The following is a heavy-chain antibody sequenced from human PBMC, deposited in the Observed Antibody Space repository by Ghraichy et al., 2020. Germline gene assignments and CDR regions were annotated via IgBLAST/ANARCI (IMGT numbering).Heavy chain of an antibody. D-gene: IGHD6-13*01. CDR2: ISGSGGST. CDR3: AKVPPPIIAAAQKHFDY. V-gene: IGHV3-23*01. J-gene: IGHJ4*02. Sequence: GGSRRLSCAASGFTFSSYAMSWVRQAPGKGLEWVSAISGSGGSTYYADSVKGRFTISRDNSKNTLYLQMNSLRAEDTAVYYCAKVPPPIIAAAQKHFDYWGQGTLVTVSS. CDR1: GFTFSSYA.